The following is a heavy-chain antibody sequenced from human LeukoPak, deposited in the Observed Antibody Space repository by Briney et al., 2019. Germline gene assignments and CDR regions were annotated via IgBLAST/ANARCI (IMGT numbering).Heavy chain of an antibody. D-gene: IGHD3-22*01. CDR1: GGSISNYY. V-gene: IGHV4-59*01. Sequence: SETLSLTCTVSGGSISNYYWSWIRQPPGKGLEWIGYIYYSGITNYNPSLGGRVTISVDTSKNQLSLKLNSVTAADTAVYYCARGYDTTGYFSYWGQGTLVTVSS. CDR3: ARGYDTTGYFSY. J-gene: IGHJ4*02. CDR2: IYYSGIT.